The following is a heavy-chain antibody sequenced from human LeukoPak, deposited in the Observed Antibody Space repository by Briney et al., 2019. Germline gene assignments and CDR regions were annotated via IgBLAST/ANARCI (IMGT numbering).Heavy chain of an antibody. Sequence: SVKVSCKASGGTFSSYAISWVRQAPGQGLEWMGGIIPIFGTANYAQKFQGRVTITADESTSTAYMELSSLRSEDTAVYYCARAGPYYGSGGYYNGNSDWFDPWGQGTLVTVSS. V-gene: IGHV1-69*13. D-gene: IGHD3-10*01. CDR1: GGTFSSYA. J-gene: IGHJ5*02. CDR3: ARAGPYYGSGGYYNGNSDWFDP. CDR2: IIPIFGTA.